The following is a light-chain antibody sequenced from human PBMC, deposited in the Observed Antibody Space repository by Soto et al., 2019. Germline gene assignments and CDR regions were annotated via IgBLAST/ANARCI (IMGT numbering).Light chain of an antibody. Sequence: QSALTQPASVSGSPGQSITISCTGSNSDVGAYNFVSWYQQHPGKAPKLMIYEVSNRPSGVSNRFSGSKSGNTAPLTISGLQAEDEADYYCNSYTSTSARVFGGGTKVTVL. CDR2: EVS. V-gene: IGLV2-14*01. CDR1: NSDVGAYNF. CDR3: NSYTSTSARV. J-gene: IGLJ3*02.